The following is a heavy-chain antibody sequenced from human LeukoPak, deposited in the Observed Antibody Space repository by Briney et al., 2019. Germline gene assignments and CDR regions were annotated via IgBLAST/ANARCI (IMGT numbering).Heavy chain of an antibody. Sequence: PSQTLSLTCTVSGGSISSYYWSWIRQPPGKGLEWIGYIYYSGSTNYNPSLKSRVTISVDTSKNQFSLKLSSMTAADTAVYYCARVLEVRGVRGAAGFDPWGQGTLVTVSS. D-gene: IGHD3-10*01. CDR1: GGSISSYY. J-gene: IGHJ5*02. V-gene: IGHV4-59*01. CDR3: ARVLEVRGVRGAAGFDP. CDR2: IYYSGST.